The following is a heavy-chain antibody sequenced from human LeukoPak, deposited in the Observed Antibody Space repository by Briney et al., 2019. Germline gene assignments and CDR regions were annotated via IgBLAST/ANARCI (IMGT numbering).Heavy chain of an antibody. D-gene: IGHD3-22*01. CDR3: AINHYDTRKPWD. V-gene: IGHV4-61*02. J-gene: IGHJ4*02. CDR1: GGSISSDDYY. Sequence: SETLSLTCTVSGGSISSDDYYCSWIRQPAGKGLEWIGRIYTSGTTNYNPSLKSRVTISIDASKNQFSLKLSSVTAADTAVYYCAINHYDTRKPWDWGQGTLVTVSS. CDR2: IYTSGTT.